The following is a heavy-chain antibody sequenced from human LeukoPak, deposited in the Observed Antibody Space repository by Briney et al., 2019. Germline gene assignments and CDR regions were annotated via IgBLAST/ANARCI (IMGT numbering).Heavy chain of an antibody. CDR1: GFTFSTYA. D-gene: IGHD2-15*01. V-gene: IGHV3-30-3*01. J-gene: IGHJ4*02. CDR2: ISYDGNNK. CDR3: ARAVAVVAAAHDF. Sequence: GRSLGLSCAASGFTFSTYAMHWVRQAPGKGLEWVAVISYDGNNKYYVDSVKGRFTISRDSSKNTLYLQMNSLRVEDTAVYYCARAVAVVAAAHDFWGQGTLVTVSS.